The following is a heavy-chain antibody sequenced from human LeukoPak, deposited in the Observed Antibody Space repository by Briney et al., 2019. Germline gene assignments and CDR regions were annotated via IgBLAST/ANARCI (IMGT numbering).Heavy chain of an antibody. CDR2: IIPILGIA. Sequence: EASVKVSCKASGGTFSSYAISWVRQAPGQGLERMGRIIPILGIANYAQKFQGRVTITADRSTSTAYMELSSLRSEDTAVYYCARIPPVPSSVGTIDYWGQGTLVTVSS. D-gene: IGHD2-21*01. J-gene: IGHJ4*02. CDR1: GGTFSSYA. V-gene: IGHV1-69*04. CDR3: ARIPPVPSSVGTIDY.